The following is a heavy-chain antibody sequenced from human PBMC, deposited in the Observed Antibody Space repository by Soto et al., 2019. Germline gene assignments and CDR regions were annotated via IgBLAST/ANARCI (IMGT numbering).Heavy chain of an antibody. CDR3: AKDQGELLRAAFDI. D-gene: IGHD1-7*01. CDR2: ISGSGGST. Sequence: GESLKISCAASGFTFSSYAMSWVRQAPGKGLEWVSAISGSGGSTYYADSVKGRFTISRDNSKNTLYLQMNSLRAEDTAVYYCAKDQGELLRAAFDIWGQGTMVTVSS. CDR1: GFTFSSYA. J-gene: IGHJ3*02. V-gene: IGHV3-23*01.